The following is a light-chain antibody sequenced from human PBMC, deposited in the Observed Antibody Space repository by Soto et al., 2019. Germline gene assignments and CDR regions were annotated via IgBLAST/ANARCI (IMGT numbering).Light chain of an antibody. Sequence: EIVLTQSPATLSLSPGERATLSCRASQNVSSYLAWYQQKPGQAPRLLIYATSSRAPGIPDRFSGSGSGTDFTLTISRLEPEDFAVYYCQQYDDSARYKFGQGTNLDIK. CDR1: QNVSSY. V-gene: IGKV3-20*01. J-gene: IGKJ2*01. CDR2: ATS. CDR3: QQYDDSARYK.